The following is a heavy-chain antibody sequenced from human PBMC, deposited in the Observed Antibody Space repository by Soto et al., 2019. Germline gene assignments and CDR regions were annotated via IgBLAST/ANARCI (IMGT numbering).Heavy chain of an antibody. CDR3: VSAAYCGSGCYYTVDY. D-gene: IGHD2-21*02. Sequence: QVHLVQSGAEVKKPGASVKVSCRAAGYTFSDHYLHWVRQAPEKGLEWMGWIKSDTSDTTYAQDFQGRFTMTRDTSISTIYMELSSLTSDDTAIYYCVSAAYCGSGCYYTVDYWGQGTLVTVSS. J-gene: IGHJ4*02. CDR2: IKSDTSDT. V-gene: IGHV1-2*02. CDR1: GYTFSDHY.